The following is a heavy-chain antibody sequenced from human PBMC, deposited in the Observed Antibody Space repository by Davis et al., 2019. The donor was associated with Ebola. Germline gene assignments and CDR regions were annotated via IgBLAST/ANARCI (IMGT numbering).Heavy chain of an antibody. J-gene: IGHJ6*02. CDR2: INYSGST. Sequence: MPSETLSLTCVVYGGSFSGYYWTWIRQPPGKGLEWIGEINYSGSTNYNPSLKSRVTISVDTSKNQFSLKLSSVTAADTAVYYCARGGGFGGYGMDVWGQGTTVTVSS. D-gene: IGHD3-10*01. CDR3: ARGGGFGGYGMDV. CDR1: GGSFSGYY. V-gene: IGHV4-34*01.